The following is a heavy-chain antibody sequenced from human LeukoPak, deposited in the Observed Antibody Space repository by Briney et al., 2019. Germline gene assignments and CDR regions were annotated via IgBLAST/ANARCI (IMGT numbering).Heavy chain of an antibody. CDR1: GFTFSSYA. V-gene: IGHV3-30-3*01. CDR2: TSDDGSAK. D-gene: IGHD4-17*01. Sequence: GGSLRLSCAASGFTFSSYAMHWVRQAPGKGLQWLALTSDDGSAKYYADSVKGRFSISRDNSQNTLYLQMNSLRADETAIYYCARAPGGFHGDYSPIAYWGQGTLVTVSS. CDR3: ARAPGGFHGDYSPIAY. J-gene: IGHJ4*02.